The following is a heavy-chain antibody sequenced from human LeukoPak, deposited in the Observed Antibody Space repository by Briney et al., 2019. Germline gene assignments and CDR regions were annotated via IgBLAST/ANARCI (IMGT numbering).Heavy chain of an antibody. J-gene: IGHJ6*04. CDR2: ISSSGSTI. V-gene: IGHV3-48*03. CDR1: GFTFDKAW. D-gene: IGHD3-10*02. CDR3: AELGITMIGGV. Sequence: PGGSLRLSCAASGFTFDKAWMNWGRQAPGKGLEWVSYISSSGSTIYYADSVKGRFTISRDNAKNSLYLQMNSLRAEDTAVYYCAELGITMIGGVWGKGTTVTISS.